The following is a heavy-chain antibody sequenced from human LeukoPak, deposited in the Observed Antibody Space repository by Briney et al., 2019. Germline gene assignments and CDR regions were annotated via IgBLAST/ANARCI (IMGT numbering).Heavy chain of an antibody. CDR2: ISAYNGNT. CDR1: GYTFTSYG. D-gene: IGHD3-22*01. CDR3: ARATYYYDSSGYFYFDY. V-gene: IGHV1-18*01. J-gene: IGHJ4*02. Sequence: ASVKVSCKASGYTFTSYGISWERQAPGQGLEWMGWISAYNGNTNYAQKLQGRVTMTTDTSTSTAYLELRSLRSDDTAVYYCARATYYYDSSGYFYFDYWGQGTPVTVSS.